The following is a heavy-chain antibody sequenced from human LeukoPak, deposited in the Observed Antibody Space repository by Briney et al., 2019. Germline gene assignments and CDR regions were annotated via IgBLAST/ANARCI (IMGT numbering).Heavy chain of an antibody. J-gene: IGHJ4*02. CDR3: ARWDYYDTSAYSGDFDY. D-gene: IGHD3-22*01. Sequence: ASVKVSCKTSGYTFTGYYMHWVRLAPGQGLEWMGWVNPNSGGTKYAQKFQGRVTMTRDTSISTVYMELSSLRSDDTAVYYCARWDYYDTSAYSGDFDYWGQGTLVTVSS. V-gene: IGHV1-2*02. CDR1: GYTFTGYY. CDR2: VNPNSGGT.